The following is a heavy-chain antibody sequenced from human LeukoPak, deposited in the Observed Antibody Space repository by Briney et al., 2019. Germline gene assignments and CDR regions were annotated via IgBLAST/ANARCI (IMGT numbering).Heavy chain of an antibody. V-gene: IGHV4-38-2*02. CDR1: GYSISSGYY. J-gene: IGHJ5*02. CDR3: ARRARGATRPYWFDP. Sequence: PSETLSLTCTVSGYSISSGYYWGWIRQPPGKGLEWIGSIYHSGSTNYNPSLKSRVTISVDTSKNQFSLKLSSVTAADTAVYYCARRARGATRPYWFDPWGQGTLVTVSS. D-gene: IGHD6-6*01. CDR2: IYHSGST.